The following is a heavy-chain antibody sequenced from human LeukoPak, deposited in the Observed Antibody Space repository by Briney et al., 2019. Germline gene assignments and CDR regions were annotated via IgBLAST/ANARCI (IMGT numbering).Heavy chain of an antibody. Sequence: SETLSLTCTVPGGSISSYYWSWIRQPPGKGLEWIGYIYYSGSTNYNPSLKSRVTISVDTSKNQFSLKLSSVTAADTAVYYCATGFGYDFWSGYESYYFDYWGQGTLVTVSS. CDR3: ATGFGYDFWSGYESYYFDY. CDR1: GGSISSYY. V-gene: IGHV4-59*01. J-gene: IGHJ4*02. CDR2: IYYSGST. D-gene: IGHD3-3*01.